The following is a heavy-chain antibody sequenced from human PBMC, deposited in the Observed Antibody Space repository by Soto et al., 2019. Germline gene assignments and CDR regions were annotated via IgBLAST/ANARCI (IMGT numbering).Heavy chain of an antibody. J-gene: IGHJ5*02. D-gene: IGHD1-7*01. V-gene: IGHV3-33*01. CDR2: IWYDGSNK. CDR3: ASDNWNYVNWFDP. CDR1: GFTFSSYG. Sequence: GGSLRLSCAASGFTFSSYGMHWVRQAPGKGLEWVAVIWYDGSNKYYADSVKGRFTISRDNSKNTLYLQMNSLRAEDTAVYYCASDNWNYVNWFDPWGQGTLVTVS.